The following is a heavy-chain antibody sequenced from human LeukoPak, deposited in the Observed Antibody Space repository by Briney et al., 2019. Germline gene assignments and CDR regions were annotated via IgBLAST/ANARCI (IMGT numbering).Heavy chain of an antibody. J-gene: IGHJ3*02. CDR3: ARGCSGGSCYGAFDI. V-gene: IGHV4-30-4*01. CDR1: GASIRSGDYY. D-gene: IGHD2-15*01. Sequence: SETLSLTCTVSGASIRSGDYYWSWIRQPPGKGLEWIGYIYDSGSTYYNPSLKSRITISVDTSENRFSLKLSSVTATDTAVYYCARGCSGGSCYGAFDIWGQGTMVTVSS. CDR2: IYDSGST.